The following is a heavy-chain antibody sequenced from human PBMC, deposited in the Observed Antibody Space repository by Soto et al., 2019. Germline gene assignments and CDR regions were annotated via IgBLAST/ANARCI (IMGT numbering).Heavy chain of an antibody. CDR3: AREGLARPHHGPMYNGFDP. J-gene: IGHJ5*02. Sequence: GGSMRLSWVPSGFTLGRYAMHWVRQAQSKGRVWLEVITYDGSNKYYADSVKGRFAIPRNNSKNTLYLQMTSLRAEDTAVYDGAREGLARPHHGPMYNGFDPWGQGALVTVSS. V-gene: IGHV3-30*09. CDR1: GFTLGRYA. CDR2: ITYDGSNK.